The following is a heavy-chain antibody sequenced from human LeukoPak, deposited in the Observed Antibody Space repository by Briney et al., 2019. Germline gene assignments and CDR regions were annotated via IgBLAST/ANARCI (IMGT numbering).Heavy chain of an antibody. Sequence: GGSLRLSCAASGFTFSSYAMNWVRQAPGKGLEWVSVISGSGGGTYYADSVKGRFTISRDNSKNTLYLQMNSLRAEDTAIYYCAKDLIVGATADAFDIWGQGTMVTVTS. CDR1: GFTFSSYA. D-gene: IGHD1-26*01. V-gene: IGHV3-23*01. CDR3: AKDLIVGATADAFDI. J-gene: IGHJ3*02. CDR2: ISGSGGGT.